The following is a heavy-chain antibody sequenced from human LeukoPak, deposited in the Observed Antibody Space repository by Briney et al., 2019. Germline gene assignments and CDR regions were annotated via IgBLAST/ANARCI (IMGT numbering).Heavy chain of an antibody. J-gene: IGHJ6*02. CDR3: AKDRSSSGNYYYYYGMDV. D-gene: IGHD3-22*01. CDR1: GFTFSSYW. V-gene: IGHV3-23*01. CDR2: ISGSGGST. Sequence: PGGSLRLSCAASGFTFSSYWMSWVRQAPGKGLEWVSAISGSGGSTYYADSVKGRFTISRNNSKNTLYLQMNSLRAEDTAVYYCAKDRSSSGNYYYYYGMDVWGQGTTVTVSS.